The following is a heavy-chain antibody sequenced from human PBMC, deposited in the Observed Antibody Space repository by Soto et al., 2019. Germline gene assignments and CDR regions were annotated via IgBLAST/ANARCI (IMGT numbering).Heavy chain of an antibody. CDR2: ISSSSSTI. Sequence: GGSLRLSCAASGFTFSSYSMNWVRQAPGKGLEWVSYISSSSSTIYYADSVKGRFTISRDNAKNSLYLQMNSLRAEDTAVYYCARDRCSGGSCNPSYYYYYMDVWGKGTTVTVSS. J-gene: IGHJ6*03. CDR1: GFTFSSYS. CDR3: ARDRCSGGSCNPSYYYYYMDV. V-gene: IGHV3-48*01. D-gene: IGHD2-15*01.